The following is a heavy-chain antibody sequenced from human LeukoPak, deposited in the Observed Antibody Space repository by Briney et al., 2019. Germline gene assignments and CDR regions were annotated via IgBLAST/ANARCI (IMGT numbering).Heavy chain of an antibody. CDR2: INPNSGGT. Sequence: ASVKVSCKASGYTFTGYYMHWVRQAPGQGLEWMGWINPNSGGTNYAQKFQGRVTMTRDTSISTAYMELSRLRSDDTAVYYCARARPTRYYDILTGYHPSYYYYGMDVWGQGTTVTVSS. CDR1: GYTFTGYY. CDR3: ARARPTRYYDILTGYHPSYYYYGMDV. V-gene: IGHV1-2*02. D-gene: IGHD3-9*01. J-gene: IGHJ6*02.